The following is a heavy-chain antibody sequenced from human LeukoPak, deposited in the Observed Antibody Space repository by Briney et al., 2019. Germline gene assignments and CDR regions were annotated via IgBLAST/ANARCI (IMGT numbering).Heavy chain of an antibody. J-gene: IGHJ4*02. CDR1: GFTVSSNY. V-gene: IGHV3-66*01. CDR2: IYTGGTT. D-gene: IGHD3-22*01. CDR3: ARDSASSGYCNY. Sequence: GGSLRLSCAASGFTVSSNYMTWVRQAPGKGLEWVSIIYTGGTTYYADSVKGRFTISRDNSKNTLYLQMNSLRAEDTAVYYCARDSASSGYCNYWGQGTLVTVSS.